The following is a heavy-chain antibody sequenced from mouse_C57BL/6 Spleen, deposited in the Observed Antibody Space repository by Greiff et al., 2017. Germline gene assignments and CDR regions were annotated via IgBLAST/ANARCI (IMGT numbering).Heavy chain of an antibody. J-gene: IGHJ3*01. CDR2: INPNYGTT. CDR3: ARGGKRGYGYDGFAY. V-gene: IGHV1-39*01. CDR1: GYSFTDYN. D-gene: IGHD2-2*01. Sequence: EVQLQQSGPELVKPGASVKISCKASGYSFTDYNMNWVKQSNGKSLEWIGVINPNYGTTSSNQKFKGKATLTVDQSTSTAYMQLNSLTSEDSAVYYCARGGKRGYGYDGFAYWGQGTLVTVSA.